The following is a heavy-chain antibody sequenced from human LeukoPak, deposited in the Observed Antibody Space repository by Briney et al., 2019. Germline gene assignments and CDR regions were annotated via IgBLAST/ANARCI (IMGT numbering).Heavy chain of an antibody. V-gene: IGHV1-18*01. CDR1: GYTFTSYG. J-gene: IGHJ4*02. CDR2: ISAYNGNT. CDR3: ARDSELRYCSGGSCSFDY. D-gene: IGHD2-15*01. Sequence: WASVKVSCKASGYTFTSYGISWVRQAPGQGLEWMGWISAYNGNTNSAQKPQGRVTMTTDTSTSTAYMELRSLRSDDTAVYYCARDSELRYCSGGSCSFDYWGQGTLVTVSP.